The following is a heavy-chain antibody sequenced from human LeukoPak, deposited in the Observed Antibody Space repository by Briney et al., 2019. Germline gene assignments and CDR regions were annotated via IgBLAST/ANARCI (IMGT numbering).Heavy chain of an antibody. V-gene: IGHV4-59*01. CDR3: ARMYSGTSYYFDY. D-gene: IGHD1-26*01. J-gene: IGHJ4*02. CDR2: FSYSGST. Sequence: SETLSLTCSVSGVSISTDYWIWIRQPPAKGLEWMGFFSYSGSTKYNPSLKSRVTMSVDTSKNQFSLKLSSVTAADTAVYYCARMYSGTSYYFDYWGQGTLVTVSS. CDR1: GVSISTDY.